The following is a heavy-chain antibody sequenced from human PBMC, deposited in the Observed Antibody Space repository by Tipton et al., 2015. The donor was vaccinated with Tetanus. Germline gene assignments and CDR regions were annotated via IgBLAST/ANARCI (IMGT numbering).Heavy chain of an antibody. V-gene: IGHV4-61*08. Sequence: GLVKPSETLSLTCTVSGGSVRSGDYSWNWIRQPPGKGLEWLAYVSYSGRTNSNYSLKSRITISQDTSKNQFSLRLTSVTAADTAVYYCGRASGYHYGSGSYYSGEDYWGQGTLVTVSS. J-gene: IGHJ4*02. CDR3: GRASGYHYGSGSYYSGEDY. CDR1: GGSVRSGDYS. D-gene: IGHD3-10*01. CDR2: VSYSGRT.